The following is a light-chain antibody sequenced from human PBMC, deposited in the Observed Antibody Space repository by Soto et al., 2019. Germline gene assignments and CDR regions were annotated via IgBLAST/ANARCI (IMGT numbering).Light chain of an antibody. CDR1: SSNIGAGYD. CDR3: QSYDSSLSGVV. J-gene: IGLJ2*01. CDR2: GNS. Sequence: QSVLTQPPSVSGAPGQRVTISCTGSSSNIGAGYDVHWYQQLPGTAPKLLIYGNSNRPSGVPHRFSGSKSGTSASLAITGHQAEDEADYYCQSYDSSLSGVVFGGGTKLTVL. V-gene: IGLV1-40*01.